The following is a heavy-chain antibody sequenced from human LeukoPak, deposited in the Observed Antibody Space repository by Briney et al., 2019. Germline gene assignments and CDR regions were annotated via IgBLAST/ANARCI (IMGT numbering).Heavy chain of an antibody. CDR3: VRDCSSTSCYGNY. J-gene: IGHJ4*02. D-gene: IGHD2-2*01. CDR2: IKQDGSEK. Sequence: PGRSLRLSCAASGFTFSTYGMHWVRQAPGKGLEWVAIIKQDGSEKYYVDSVKGRFTISRDNAKNSLYLQMNSLRAEDTALYYCVRDCSSTSCYGNYWGQGTLLTVSS. V-gene: IGHV3-7*01. CDR1: GFTFSTYG.